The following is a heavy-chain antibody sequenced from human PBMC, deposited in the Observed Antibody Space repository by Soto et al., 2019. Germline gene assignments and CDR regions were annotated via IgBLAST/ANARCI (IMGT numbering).Heavy chain of an antibody. J-gene: IGHJ4*02. CDR2: ISPIDGST. CDR1: GFSINKYA. Sequence: GGSLRLSCAASGFSINKYAMTWVRQAPGKGLDWVSAISPIDGSTYYADSVKGRFIISRDNSKNTLYLLMNSLRAEDTALYYCAKQRADYGSGADTFYFDAWGQGALVTVSS. CDR3: AKQRADYGSGADTFYFDA. D-gene: IGHD3-10*01. V-gene: IGHV3-23*01.